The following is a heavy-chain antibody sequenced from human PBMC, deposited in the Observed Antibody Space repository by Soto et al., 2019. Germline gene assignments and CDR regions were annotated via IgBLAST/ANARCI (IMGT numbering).Heavy chain of an antibody. V-gene: IGHV3-23*01. CDR3: VKEYCSSTSCPTDYYYGMDV. D-gene: IGHD2-2*01. J-gene: IGHJ6*02. Sequence: GGSLRLSCAASGFTFSSYAMSWVRQAPGKGLEWVSAISGSGGSTYYADSVKGRFTISRDNSKNTLYLQMNSLRAEDTAVYYCVKEYCSSTSCPTDYYYGMDVWGQGTTVTVSS. CDR2: ISGSGGST. CDR1: GFTFSSYA.